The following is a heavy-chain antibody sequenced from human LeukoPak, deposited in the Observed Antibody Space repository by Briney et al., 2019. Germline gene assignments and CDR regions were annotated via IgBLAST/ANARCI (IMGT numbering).Heavy chain of an antibody. CDR2: IIPIFGTA. Sequence: GASVKVSCKASGGTFSSYAISWVRQATGQGLEWMGGIIPIFGTANYAQKFQGRVTITADESTSTAYMALSSLRSEDTAVYSCAASRGANTWFAPWGQGPLVTVSS. CDR3: AASRGANTWFAP. J-gene: IGHJ5*02. CDR1: GGTFSSYA. D-gene: IGHD1-26*01. V-gene: IGHV1-69*01.